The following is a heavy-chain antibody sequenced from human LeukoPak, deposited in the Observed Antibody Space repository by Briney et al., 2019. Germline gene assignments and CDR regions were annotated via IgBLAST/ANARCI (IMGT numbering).Heavy chain of an antibody. CDR2: IYYSGST. Sequence: SEILSLTCTVSGGSISSYYWSWIRQPPGKGLEWIGYIYYSGSTNYNPSLKSRVTISVDTSKNQFSLKLSSVTAADTAVYYCARVSYSYFDYWGQGTLVTVSS. D-gene: IGHD1-1*01. V-gene: IGHV4-59*01. J-gene: IGHJ4*02. CDR1: GGSISSYY. CDR3: ARVSYSYFDY.